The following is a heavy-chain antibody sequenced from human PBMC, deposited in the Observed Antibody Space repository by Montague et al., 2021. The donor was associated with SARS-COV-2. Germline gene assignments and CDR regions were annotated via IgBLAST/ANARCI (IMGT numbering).Heavy chain of an antibody. CDR2: IYVNGRIFISATI. CDR3: VSSVGLIEMSATNFDY. CDR1: GGSISSGSYY. D-gene: IGHD5-24*01. J-gene: IGHJ4*02. V-gene: IGHV4-61*02. Sequence: TLSLTCSVSGGSISSGSYYWSWIRQPAGKGLEWIGRIYVNGRIFISATIKYHPSLTIRVAITLDTSKHQSSLKLSTVIAADTAVYYCVSSVGLIEMSATNFDYWGQGTLVTVSS.